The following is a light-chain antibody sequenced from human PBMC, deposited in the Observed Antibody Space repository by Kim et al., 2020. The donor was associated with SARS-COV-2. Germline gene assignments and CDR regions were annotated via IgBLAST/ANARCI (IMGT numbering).Light chain of an antibody. CDR2: DAS. V-gene: IGKV3-15*01. CDR1: QSVNSD. J-gene: IGKJ1*01. CDR3: QQYNKWPPWT. Sequence: IVMTQSPATLSASPGERVTLSCRASQSVNSDLDWYQQPPGQGPRLLIYDASARATGVPARFSGSGCGTEFALTISSLQFEDFAVYYCQQYNKWPPWTFGQGTKLDIK.